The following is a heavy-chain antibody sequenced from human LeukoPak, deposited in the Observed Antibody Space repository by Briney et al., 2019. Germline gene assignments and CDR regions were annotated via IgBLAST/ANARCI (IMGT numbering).Heavy chain of an antibody. D-gene: IGHD3-22*01. J-gene: IGHJ6*03. CDR1: GYTFTGYY. V-gene: IGHV1-2*02. CDR3: ARGPFDYYDRTQTYMDV. CDR2: INPNSGGT. Sequence: ASVKVSCKASGYTFTGYYMHWVRQAPEQGLEWMGWINPNSGGTNYAQKFQGRVTMTRDTSISTAYMELSRLRSDDTAVYYCARGPFDYYDRTQTYMDVWGKGTTVTFSS.